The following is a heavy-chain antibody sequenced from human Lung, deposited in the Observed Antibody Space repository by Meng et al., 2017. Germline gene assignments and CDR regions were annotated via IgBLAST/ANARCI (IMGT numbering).Heavy chain of an antibody. CDR1: GFTFSRKC. V-gene: IGHV3-30*01. D-gene: IGHD4-17*01. J-gene: IGHJ4*02. CDR3: ARNNYGDYYFDY. Sequence: QVQLREFGGVWVQPGRSCGLSWAASGFTFSRKCMHWVRQAPGKGLGGVAAITYDGSNQHYADSVKGRVTISRDNSENTLYLQMNSLRAEDTAVYYCARNNYGDYYFDYWGQGTLVTVSS. CDR2: ITYDGSNQ.